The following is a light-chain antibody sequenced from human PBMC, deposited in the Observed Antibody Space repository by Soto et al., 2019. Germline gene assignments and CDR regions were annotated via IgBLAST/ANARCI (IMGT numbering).Light chain of an antibody. V-gene: IGKV2-30*01. CDR2: MVS. J-gene: IGKJ5*01. Sequence: DVVMTQSPLSLPVTLGQPASFSCRSSQSLVFSDGNTYLTWFHQRPGQSPRRLIYMVSNRDSGVPDRFSGSGSGTDFTLTISSLQPEDFATYYCQQRNSYPITFGQGTRLEIK. CDR3: QQRNSYPIT. CDR1: QSLVFSDGNTY.